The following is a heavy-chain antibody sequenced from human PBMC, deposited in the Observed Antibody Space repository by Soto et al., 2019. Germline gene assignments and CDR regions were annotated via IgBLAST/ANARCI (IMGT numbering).Heavy chain of an antibody. CDR3: AKERSYSSSWFYFDY. CDR1: GFTFSSYA. J-gene: IGHJ4*02. Sequence: GGSLRLSCAASGFTFSSYAMSWVRQAPGEGLEWVSAISGSGGSTYYADSVKGRFTISRDNSKNTLYLQMNSLRAEDTAVYYCAKERSYSSSWFYFDYWGQGTLVTVSS. V-gene: IGHV3-23*01. CDR2: ISGSGGST. D-gene: IGHD6-13*01.